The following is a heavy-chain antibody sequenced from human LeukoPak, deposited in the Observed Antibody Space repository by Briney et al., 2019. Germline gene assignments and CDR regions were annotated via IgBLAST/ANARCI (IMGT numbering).Heavy chain of an antibody. J-gene: IGHJ3*02. CDR3: ASRVEMATNYDAFDI. Sequence: GESLKISCKGSGYSFTSYWIGWVRQMPGKGLEWMGIIYPGDSDTRYSPSFQGQVTISADKSISTAYLQWSSLKASDTAMYYCASRVEMATNYDAFDIWGQGTMVTVSS. D-gene: IGHD5-24*01. CDR2: IYPGDSDT. V-gene: IGHV5-51*01. CDR1: GYSFTSYW.